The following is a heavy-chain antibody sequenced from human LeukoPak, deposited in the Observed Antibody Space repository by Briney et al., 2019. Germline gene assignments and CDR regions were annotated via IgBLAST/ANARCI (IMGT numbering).Heavy chain of an antibody. V-gene: IGHV3-23*01. CDR2: LSAGGGST. CDR1: GFTLSSYA. D-gene: IGHD4-17*01. CDR3: ARDEYGDYGCDR. J-gene: IGHJ5*02. Sequence: PGGSLRLSCAASGFTLSSYALSWVRQAPGKGLDWVPALSAGGGSTYYADSVKGRFTISRDNSKNTLYLQMNSLRAEDTAVYYCARDEYGDYGCDRWGQGTLVTVSS.